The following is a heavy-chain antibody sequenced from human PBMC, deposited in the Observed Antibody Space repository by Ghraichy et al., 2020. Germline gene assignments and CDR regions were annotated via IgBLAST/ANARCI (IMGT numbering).Heavy chain of an antibody. CDR3: ARVGFRVPFAITMVRGVPRGFDP. D-gene: IGHD3-10*01. Sequence: SETLSLTCAVYGGSFSGYYWSWIRQPPGKGLEWIGEINHSGSTNYNPSLKSRVTISVDTSKNQFSLKLSSVTAADTAVYYCARVGFRVPFAITMVRGVPRGFDPWGQGTLVTVSS. CDR2: INHSGST. CDR1: GGSFSGYY. J-gene: IGHJ5*02. V-gene: IGHV4-34*01.